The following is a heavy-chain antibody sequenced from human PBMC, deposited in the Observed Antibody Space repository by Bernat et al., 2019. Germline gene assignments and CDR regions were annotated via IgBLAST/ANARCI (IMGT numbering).Heavy chain of an antibody. Sequence: QVQLQESGPGLVKPSQTLSLTCTVSGGSISSGSYYWSWIRQPAGKGLEWIGRIYSSGSTNYNPSLKSRVTISVDTSKNQFSLNLTSVTAADTAVYYCARALGSAYDPFDDWGQGTLVTVSS. CDR2: IYSSGST. V-gene: IGHV4-61*02. CDR3: ARALGSAYDPFDD. J-gene: IGHJ4*02. CDR1: GGSISSGSYY. D-gene: IGHD5-12*01.